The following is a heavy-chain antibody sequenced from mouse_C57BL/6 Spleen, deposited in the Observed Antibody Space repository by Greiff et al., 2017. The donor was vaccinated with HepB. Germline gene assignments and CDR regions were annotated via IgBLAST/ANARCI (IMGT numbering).Heavy chain of an antibody. V-gene: IGHV2-9-1*01. CDR3: ARKGIPDGYYAMDY. CDR2: IWTGGGT. D-gene: IGHD2-3*01. CDR1: GFSLTSYA. Sequence: VQVVESGPGLVAPSQSLSITCTVSGFSLTSYAISWVRQPPGKGLEWLGVIWTGGGTNYNSALKSRLSISKDNSKSQVFLKMNSLQTDDTARYYCARKGIPDGYYAMDYWGQGTSVTVSS. J-gene: IGHJ4*01.